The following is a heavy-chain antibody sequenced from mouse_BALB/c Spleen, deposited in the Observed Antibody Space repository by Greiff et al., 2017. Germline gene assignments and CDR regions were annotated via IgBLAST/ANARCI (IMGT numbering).Heavy chain of an antibody. J-gene: IGHJ4*01. CDR1: GFTFSDYY. V-gene: IGHV5-4*02. Sequence: EVQLVESGGGLVKPGGSLKLSCAASGFTFSDYYMYWVRQTPEKRLEWVATISDGGSYTYYPDSVKGRFTISRDNAKNNLYLQMSSLKSEDTAMYYCAREVGNSPYYAMDYWGQGTSVTVSS. CDR3: AREVGNSPYYAMDY. CDR2: ISDGGSYT. D-gene: IGHD2-1*01.